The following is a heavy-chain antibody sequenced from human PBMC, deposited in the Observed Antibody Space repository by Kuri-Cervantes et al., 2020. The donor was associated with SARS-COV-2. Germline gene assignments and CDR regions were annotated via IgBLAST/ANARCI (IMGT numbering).Heavy chain of an antibody. CDR2: ISAYNGNT. V-gene: IGHV1-18*01. CDR1: GYTFTSYG. CDR3: ARDALPTIFGVVIIYWFDP. Sequence: ASVKVSCKASGYTFTSYGISWVRQAPGQGLEWMGWISAYNGNTNYAQKLQGRVTMTTDTSTSTAYMELRSLRSDDTAVYYCARDALPTIFGVVIIYWFDPWGQGTLVTVSS. J-gene: IGHJ5*02. D-gene: IGHD3-3*01.